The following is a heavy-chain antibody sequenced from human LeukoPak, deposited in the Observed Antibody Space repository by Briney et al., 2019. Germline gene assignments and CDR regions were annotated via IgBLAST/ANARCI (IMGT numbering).Heavy chain of an antibody. CDR1: GGSISSYY. CDR3: ARLTVLRAFDI. CDR2: IYYSGST. J-gene: IGHJ3*02. D-gene: IGHD2/OR15-2a*01. V-gene: IGHV4-59*08. Sequence: PETLSLTCTVSGGSISSYYWSWVRQPPGKGLEWIGYIYYSGSTNYNPSLKSRVTISVDTSKNQFSLKLSSVTAADTAVYYCARLTVLRAFDIWGQGTMVTVSS.